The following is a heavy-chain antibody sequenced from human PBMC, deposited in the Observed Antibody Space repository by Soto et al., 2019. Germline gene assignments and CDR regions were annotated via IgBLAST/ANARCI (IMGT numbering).Heavy chain of an antibody. CDR3: ARQQWLRWGYNYYYYMDV. J-gene: IGHJ6*03. D-gene: IGHD5-12*01. V-gene: IGHV5-51*01. Sequence: PGESLKISCKGSGYSFTSYWIGWVRQMPGKGLEWMGIIYPGDSDTRYSPSFQGQVTISADKSISTAYLQWSSLKASDTAMYYCARQQWLRWGYNYYYYMDVWGKGTTVTVSS. CDR2: IYPGDSDT. CDR1: GYSFTSYW.